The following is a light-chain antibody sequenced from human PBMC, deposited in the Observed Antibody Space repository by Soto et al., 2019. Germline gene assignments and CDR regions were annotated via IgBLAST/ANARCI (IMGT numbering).Light chain of an antibody. CDR3: QQYGGSPPIT. J-gene: IGKJ5*01. Sequence: VLTQSPGTLSLSPGERATLSCRASQSVSSTYLAWYQHKPGQAPRLLIYGASTRATGIPDRFSGSGSGTDFSLTISRLEHEDFSGYYCQQYGGSPPITFGQGTRLEI. CDR1: QSVSSTY. V-gene: IGKV3-20*01. CDR2: GAS.